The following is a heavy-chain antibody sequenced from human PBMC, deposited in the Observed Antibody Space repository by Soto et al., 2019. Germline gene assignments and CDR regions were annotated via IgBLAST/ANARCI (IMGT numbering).Heavy chain of an antibody. J-gene: IGHJ4*02. CDR2: IYYSGST. CDR3: ARHEVQPYCSGGSCYHDQNYFDY. CDR1: GGSISSSSYY. Sequence: PLETLSLTCTVSGGSISSSSYYWGWIRQPPGKGLEWIGSIYYSGSTYYNPSLKSRVTISVDTSKNQFSLKLSSVTAADTAVYYCARHEVQPYCSGGSCYHDQNYFDYWGQGTLVTVSS. D-gene: IGHD2-15*01. V-gene: IGHV4-39*01.